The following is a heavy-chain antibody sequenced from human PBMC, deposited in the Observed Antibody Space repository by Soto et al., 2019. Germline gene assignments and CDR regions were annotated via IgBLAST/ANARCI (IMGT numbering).Heavy chain of an antibody. CDR3: AREKSVVFGMANPYWYFDR. CDR2: IYYSGST. CDR1: GGSINNGDYF. D-gene: IGHD3-3*01. V-gene: IGHV4-30-4*01. J-gene: IGHJ2*01. Sequence: QVPLQESGPGLVKSSQTLSLTCAVSGGSINNGDYFWGWIRPPPGKGLELIGYIYYSGSTYVNPSLNSRLYTSLDTSKNQFSRKLTFVTAADTAVYYCAREKSVVFGMANPYWYFDRWGRGTLVTVSS.